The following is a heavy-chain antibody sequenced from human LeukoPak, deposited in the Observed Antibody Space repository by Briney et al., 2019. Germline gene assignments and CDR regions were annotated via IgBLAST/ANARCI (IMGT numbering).Heavy chain of an antibody. J-gene: IGHJ4*02. D-gene: IGHD1-26*01. V-gene: IGHV3-30*04. CDR3: AKALEALVGAPDY. CDR2: ILSDGSYE. Sequence: GGSLRLSCAASGFTFSSYAMHWVRQAPGQGLEWVAFILSDGSYEYYADSVKGRFTISRDTSRNTLFLQMNSLRTEDTAVYYCAKALEALVGAPDYWGQGTLSPSPQ. CDR1: GFTFSSYA.